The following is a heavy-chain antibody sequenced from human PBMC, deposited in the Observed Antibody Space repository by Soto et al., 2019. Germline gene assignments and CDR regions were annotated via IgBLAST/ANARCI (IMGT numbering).Heavy chain of an antibody. CDR1: GGSINNYY. CDR3: ARATGYFDY. Sequence: SETLSLTCTVSGGSINNYYWSWIRQPPGKGLEWIGYIYHSGSTNYNPSLKSRVTMSVETSKNQFSLKLNSVTSADTAVYYCARATGYFDYWGMGTLVTVCS. CDR2: IYHSGST. J-gene: IGHJ4*02. V-gene: IGHV4-59*01.